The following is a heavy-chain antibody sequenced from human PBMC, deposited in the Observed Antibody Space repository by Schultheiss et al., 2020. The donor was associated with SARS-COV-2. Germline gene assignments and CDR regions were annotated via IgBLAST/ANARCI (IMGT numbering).Heavy chain of an antibody. J-gene: IGHJ4*02. CDR2: ISYDGSNK. D-gene: IGHD3-10*01. Sequence: GGSLRLSCAASGFTFSSYAMHWVRQAPGKGLEWVAVISYDGSNKYYADSVKGRFTISRDNSKNTLYLQMNSLRAEDTAVYYCARHERFGELTPYYFDYWGQGTLVTVSS. CDR1: GFTFSSYA. V-gene: IGHV3-30*07. CDR3: ARHERFGELTPYYFDY.